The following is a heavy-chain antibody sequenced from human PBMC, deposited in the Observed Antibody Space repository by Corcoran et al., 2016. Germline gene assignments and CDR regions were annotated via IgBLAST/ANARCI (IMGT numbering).Heavy chain of an antibody. CDR3: ARARPGVGATPPRFYFDY. CDR1: GGTFSSYA. Sequence: QVQLVQSGAEVKKPGSSVKVSCKASGGTFSSYAISWVRQAPGQGLEWMGGIIPIFGTANYAQKFQGRVTITADESTSTAYMELSSLRSEDTAVYYCARARPGVGATPPRFYFDYWGQGTLVTVSS. CDR2: IIPIFGTA. J-gene: IGHJ4*02. D-gene: IGHD1-26*01. V-gene: IGHV1-69*01.